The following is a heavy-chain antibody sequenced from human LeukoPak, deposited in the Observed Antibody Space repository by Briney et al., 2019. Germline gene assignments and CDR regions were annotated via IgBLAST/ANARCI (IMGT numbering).Heavy chain of an antibody. Sequence: ASVKVSCKASGYTFTGYYMHWVRQAPGQGLEWMGWINPNSGGTNYAQKFQGRVTMTRDTSISTAYMELSRLRSDDTAVYYCARDPRDCSGGSCYYDYWGQGTLVTVSS. CDR1: GYTFTGYY. J-gene: IGHJ4*02. CDR3: ARDPRDCSGGSCYYDY. CDR2: INPNSGGT. D-gene: IGHD2-15*01. V-gene: IGHV1-2*02.